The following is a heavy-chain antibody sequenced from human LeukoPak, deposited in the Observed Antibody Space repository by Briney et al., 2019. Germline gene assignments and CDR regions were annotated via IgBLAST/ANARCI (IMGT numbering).Heavy chain of an antibody. J-gene: IGHJ4*02. Sequence: LAGGSLRLSCVASGFTFDDYAMHWVRHAPGKGLEWVSGITWHSENIDYADSVKGRFTISRDNAKNSLYLQMNSLRAEDTALYFCVAVPETDFWIGFYLDYWGQGTLVTVSS. D-gene: IGHD3-3*01. CDR3: VAVPETDFWIGFYLDY. CDR2: ITWHSENI. CDR1: GFTFDDYA. V-gene: IGHV3-9*01.